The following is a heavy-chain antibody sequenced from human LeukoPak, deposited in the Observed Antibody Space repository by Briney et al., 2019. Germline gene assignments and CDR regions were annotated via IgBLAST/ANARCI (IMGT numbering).Heavy chain of an antibody. CDR2: ISAYNGNT. J-gene: IGHJ6*02. CDR1: GYTFTSYS. CDR3: ARIVSSGYHYYYYGMDV. D-gene: IGHD3-22*01. Sequence: GASVKVSCKASGYTFTSYSISWVRQAPGQGLEWMGWISAYNGNTNYAQKLQGRVTMTTDTSTSTAYMELRSLRSDDTAVYYCARIVSSGYHYYYYGMDVWGQGTTVTVSS. V-gene: IGHV1-18*01.